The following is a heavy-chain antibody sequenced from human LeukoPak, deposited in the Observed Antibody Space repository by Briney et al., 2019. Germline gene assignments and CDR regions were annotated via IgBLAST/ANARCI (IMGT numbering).Heavy chain of an antibody. Sequence: PGGSLRLSCAASGFTFSSYGMHWVRQAPGKGLEWVAVISYDGSNKYYADSVKGRFTISRDNSKNTLYLQTNSLRAEDTAVYYCARLDGARDAFDIWGQGTMVTVSS. CDR1: GFTFSSYG. V-gene: IGHV3-30*03. J-gene: IGHJ3*02. D-gene: IGHD4-17*01. CDR3: ARLDGARDAFDI. CDR2: ISYDGSNK.